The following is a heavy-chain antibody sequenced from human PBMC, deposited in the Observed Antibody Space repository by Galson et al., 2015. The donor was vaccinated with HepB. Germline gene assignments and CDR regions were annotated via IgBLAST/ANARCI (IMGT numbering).Heavy chain of an antibody. CDR1: GFIFSSYG. Sequence: SLRLSCAASGFIFSSYGMHWVRQAPGKGLEWVAFIQYDGGNKNYADSVKGRFTISRDNSRNTLYLQMNSLGAEDTAIYYCAKDPRHGAGSYSRLVRFEYWGQGTLVTVSS. CDR2: IQYDGGNK. D-gene: IGHD3-10*01. CDR3: AKDPRHGAGSYSRLVRFEY. V-gene: IGHV3-30*02. J-gene: IGHJ4*02.